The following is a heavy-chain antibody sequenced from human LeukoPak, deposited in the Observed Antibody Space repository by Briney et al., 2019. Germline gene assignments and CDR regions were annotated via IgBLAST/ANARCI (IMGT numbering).Heavy chain of an antibody. D-gene: IGHD3-22*01. J-gene: IGHJ4*02. V-gene: IGHV1-18*01. CDR3: ARGITNGGYDSSGYSRFDY. Sequence: ASVKVSCKASGYTFTSYGISWVRQAPGQGLEWMGWISAYNGNTNYAQKLQGRVTMTTDTSTSTAYMELRSLRSDDTAVYYCARGITNGGYDSSGYSRFDYWGQGTLVTVSS. CDR2: ISAYNGNT. CDR1: GYTFTSYG.